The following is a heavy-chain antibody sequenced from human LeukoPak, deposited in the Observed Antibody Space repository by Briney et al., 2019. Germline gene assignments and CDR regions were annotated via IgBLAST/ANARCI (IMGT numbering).Heavy chain of an antibody. D-gene: IGHD1-26*01. CDR1: GGTFSSYA. V-gene: IGHV1-69*05. CDR3: AKLAPIVGASGTWFDP. CDR2: IIPIFGTA. Sequence: ASVNVSCKASGGTFSSYAISWVRQAPGQGLEWMGGIIPIFGTANYAQKFQGRVTITTDESTSTAYMELSSLRSEDTAVYYCAKLAPIVGASGTWFDPWGQGTLVTVSS. J-gene: IGHJ5*02.